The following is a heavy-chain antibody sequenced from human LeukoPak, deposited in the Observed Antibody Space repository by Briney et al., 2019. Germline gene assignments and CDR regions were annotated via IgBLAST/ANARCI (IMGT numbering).Heavy chain of an antibody. CDR3: ARSLWFGEFPASN. D-gene: IGHD3-10*01. V-gene: IGHV4-39*07. CDR1: GGSISSSSYY. CDR2: TYYSGST. J-gene: IGHJ4*02. Sequence: SETLSLTCTVSGGSISSSSYYWGWIRQPPGKGLEWIGSTYYSGSTYYNPSLKSRVTISVDTSKNQFSLKLSSVTAADTAVYYCARSLWFGEFPASNWGQGTLVTVSS.